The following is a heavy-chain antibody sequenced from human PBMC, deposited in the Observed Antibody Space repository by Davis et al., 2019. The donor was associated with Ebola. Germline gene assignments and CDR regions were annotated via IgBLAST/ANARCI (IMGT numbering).Heavy chain of an antibody. J-gene: IGHJ3*02. Sequence: PGGSLRLSCAASGFTFGNYWMDWVRQAPGKGLEWVANIKQDGVEKYYVDSVKGRFTISRDNAKNSLYLQMNSLRAEDTAVYYCAKGYYDSSGYYLIPIYPGAFDIWGQGTMVTVSS. CDR1: GFTFGNYW. V-gene: IGHV3-7*03. D-gene: IGHD3-22*01. CDR2: IKQDGVEK. CDR3: AKGYYDSSGYYLIPIYPGAFDI.